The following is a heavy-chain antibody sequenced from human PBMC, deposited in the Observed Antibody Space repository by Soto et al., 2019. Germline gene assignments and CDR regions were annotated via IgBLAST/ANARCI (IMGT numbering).Heavy chain of an antibody. J-gene: IGHJ6*02. Sequence: SETLSLTCTVSCGSISSYYWSWIRQPPGKGLEWIGYIYYSGSTNYNPSLKSRVTISVDTSKNQFSLKLSSVTAADTAVYYCARDLYYDFWSGYYTGPYGMDVWGQGTTVTVSS. V-gene: IGHV4-59*01. CDR2: IYYSGST. CDR1: CGSISSYY. CDR3: ARDLYYDFWSGYYTGPYGMDV. D-gene: IGHD3-3*01.